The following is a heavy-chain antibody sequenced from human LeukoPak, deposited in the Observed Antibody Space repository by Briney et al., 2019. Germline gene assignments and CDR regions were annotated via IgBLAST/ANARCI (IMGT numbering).Heavy chain of an antibody. CDR1: GFTFSSYS. J-gene: IGHJ6*02. Sequence: GGSLRLSCAASGFTFSSYSMNWVRQAPGKGLEWVSYISSSSSTIYYADSVKGRFTISRDNAKNSLYLQMNSLRAEDTAVYYCASTYYDFWSGSQSIYYGMDVWGQGTTVTVSS. D-gene: IGHD3-3*01. CDR2: ISSSSSTI. CDR3: ASTYYDFWSGSQSIYYGMDV. V-gene: IGHV3-48*01.